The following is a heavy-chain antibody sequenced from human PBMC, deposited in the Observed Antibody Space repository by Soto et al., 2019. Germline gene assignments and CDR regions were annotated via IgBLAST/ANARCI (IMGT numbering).Heavy chain of an antibody. CDR2: ISAYNGKI. CDR1: GYTFTNYG. CDR3: ARETIPQMYYYGTDV. J-gene: IGHJ6*01. V-gene: IGHV1-18*01. D-gene: IGHD3-16*01. Sequence: QVQLVQSGAEVREPGASVKVSCKASGYTFTNYGISWVRQAPGQGLEWIGWISAYNGKIDYAQKVQGRITMTTDTSTSTAFMELRSLISDDTAVYYCARETIPQMYYYGTDVW.